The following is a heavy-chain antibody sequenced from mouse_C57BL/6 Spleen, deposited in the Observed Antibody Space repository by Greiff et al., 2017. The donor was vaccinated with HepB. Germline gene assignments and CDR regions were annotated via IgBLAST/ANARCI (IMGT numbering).Heavy chain of an antibody. Sequence: VKLQESGAELVRPGTSVKVSCKASGYAFTNYLIEWVKQRPGQGLEWIGVINPGSGGTNYNEKFKGKATLTADKSSSTAYMQLSSLTSEDSAVYFCARRATTVVKDYWGQGTTLTVSS. CDR3: ARRATTVVKDY. V-gene: IGHV1-54*01. CDR2: INPGSGGT. J-gene: IGHJ2*01. CDR1: GYAFTNYL. D-gene: IGHD1-1*01.